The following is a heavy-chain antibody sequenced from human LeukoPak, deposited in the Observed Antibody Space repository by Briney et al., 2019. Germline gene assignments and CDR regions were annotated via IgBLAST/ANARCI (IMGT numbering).Heavy chain of an antibody. J-gene: IGHJ4*02. V-gene: IGHV1-2*02. CDR1: GYTFTGYY. CDR2: INPNSGGT. Sequence: ASVTVSCTASGYTFTGYYMHWVRQAPGQGLEWMGWINPNSGGTNYAQKFQGRVTMTRDTSISTAYLQWSSLKASDTAMYYCARRGGANWGQGTLVTVSS. CDR3: ARRGGAN. D-gene: IGHD2-21*01.